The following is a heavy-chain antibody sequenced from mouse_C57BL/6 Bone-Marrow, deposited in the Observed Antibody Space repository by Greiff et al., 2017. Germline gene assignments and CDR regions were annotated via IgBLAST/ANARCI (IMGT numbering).Heavy chain of an antibody. V-gene: IGHV5-17*01. Sequence: DVKLVESGGGLVKPGGSLKLSCAASGFTFSDYGMHWVRQAPEKGLEWVAYISSGSSTIYYADTVKGRFTISRDNAKNTLFLQMTSLRSEDTAMYYCARQGGYYDWFAYWGQGTLVTVSA. D-gene: IGHD2-3*01. CDR1: GFTFSDYG. CDR2: ISSGSSTI. J-gene: IGHJ3*01. CDR3: ARQGGYYDWFAY.